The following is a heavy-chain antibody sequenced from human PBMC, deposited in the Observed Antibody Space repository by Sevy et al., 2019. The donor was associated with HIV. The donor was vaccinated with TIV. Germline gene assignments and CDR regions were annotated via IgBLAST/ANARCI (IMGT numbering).Heavy chain of an antibody. J-gene: IGHJ4*02. D-gene: IGHD3-3*01. CDR2: IKSKTDGGTT. V-gene: IGHV3-15*01. CDR1: GFTFSNAW. CDR3: TTDSYYDFWSGSNGNY. Sequence: GGSLRLSCAASGFTFSNAWTSWVRQAPGKGLEWVGRIKSKTDGGTTDYAAPVKGRFTISRDDSKNTLYLQMNSLKTEDTAVYYCTTDSYYDFWSGSNGNYWGQGTLVTVSS.